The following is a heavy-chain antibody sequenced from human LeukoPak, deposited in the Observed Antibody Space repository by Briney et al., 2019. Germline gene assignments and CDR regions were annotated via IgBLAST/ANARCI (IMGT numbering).Heavy chain of an antibody. Sequence: PGGSLRLSCAASGFTFRSYWMTWVRQAPGKGLEWVASTKEDGSEKYFVDSLKGRFTISRDNAKNSVYLQMNSLRAEDTAVYCCARILWGSSASNWFDPWGQGTLVTVSS. V-gene: IGHV3-7*01. CDR2: TKEDGSEK. D-gene: IGHD6-25*01. CDR1: GFTFRSYW. J-gene: IGHJ5*02. CDR3: ARILWGSSASNWFDP.